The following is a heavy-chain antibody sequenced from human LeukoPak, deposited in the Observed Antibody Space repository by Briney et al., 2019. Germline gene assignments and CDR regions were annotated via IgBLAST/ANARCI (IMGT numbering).Heavy chain of an antibody. D-gene: IGHD2/OR15-2a*01. CDR3: ARVYSTTHNWFDT. V-gene: IGHV4-39*07. CDR1: GGSISTTSYF. J-gene: IGHJ5*02. Sequence: SETLSLTCTVSGGSISTTSYFWAWIRQPPGEGLEWIGSIYYSGTTYFNSSLKSRVTISVERSKNHFSLKLSSVTVADTALYYCARVYSTTHNWFDTWGQGIQVTVAS. CDR2: IYYSGTT.